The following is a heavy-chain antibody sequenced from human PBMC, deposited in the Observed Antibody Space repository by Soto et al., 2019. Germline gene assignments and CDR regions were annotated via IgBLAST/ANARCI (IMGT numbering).Heavy chain of an antibody. J-gene: IGHJ6*02. D-gene: IGHD6-13*01. CDR3: ARDTGEYSSSWYYYYYGMDV. CDR1: GGSISSYY. CDR2: IYTSGST. Sequence: SETLSLTCTVSGGSISSYYWSWIRQPAGKGLEWIGRIYTSGSTNYNPSLKSRFTMSVDTSKNQFSLKLSSVTAADPDVYYCARDTGEYSSSWYYYYYGMDVWGQGTPVTVSS. V-gene: IGHV4-4*07.